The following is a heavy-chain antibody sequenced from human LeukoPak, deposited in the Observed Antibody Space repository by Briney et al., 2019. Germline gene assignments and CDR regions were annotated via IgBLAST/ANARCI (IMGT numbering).Heavy chain of an antibody. V-gene: IGHV3-74*01. CDR1: GFTFSTYW. J-gene: IGHJ3*02. CDR3: ARNSSAYYGGDDAFDI. D-gene: IGHD3-22*01. CDR2: INSDGSST. Sequence: PGGSLRLSCAASGFTFSTYWMHWVRQAPGKGLVWVSRINSDGSSTNYADSVKGRSTISRDNAKNTLYLQMNSLRAEDTAVYYCARNSSAYYGGDDAFDIWGQGTMVTVSS.